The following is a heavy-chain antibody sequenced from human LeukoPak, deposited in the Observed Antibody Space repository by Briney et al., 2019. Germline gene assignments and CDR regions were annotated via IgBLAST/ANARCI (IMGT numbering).Heavy chain of an antibody. V-gene: IGHV3-30*04. Sequence: PGRSLRLSCAASGFTFSSYAMHWVRQAPGKGLEWVAVISYDGSNKYYADSVKGRFTISRDNSKNTLYLQMNSLRAEDTAVYYCAKAPPRYCSSTSCYASCLDYWGQGTLVTVSS. CDR3: AKAPPRYCSSTSCYASCLDY. CDR2: ISYDGSNK. CDR1: GFTFSSYA. D-gene: IGHD2-2*01. J-gene: IGHJ4*02.